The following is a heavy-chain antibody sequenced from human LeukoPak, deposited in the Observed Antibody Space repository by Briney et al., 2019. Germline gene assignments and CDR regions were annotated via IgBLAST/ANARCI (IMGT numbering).Heavy chain of an antibody. CDR2: ISGSGGST. V-gene: IGHV3-23*01. D-gene: IGHD6-13*01. Sequence: GGSLRLSCAASGFTFSSYAMSWVRQAPGKGLEWVSAISGSGGSTYYADSVKGRFTISRDNSKNTLYLQMNSLRAEDTAVYYCAKAGYSSSWSPFSDAFDIWGQGTMVTVSS. J-gene: IGHJ3*02. CDR1: GFTFSSYA. CDR3: AKAGYSSSWSPFSDAFDI.